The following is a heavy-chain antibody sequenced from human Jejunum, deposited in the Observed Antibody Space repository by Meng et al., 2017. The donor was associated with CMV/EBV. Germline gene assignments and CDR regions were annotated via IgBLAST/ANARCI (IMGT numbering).Heavy chain of an antibody. CDR1: DASISSRSYY. V-gene: IGHV4-39*07. D-gene: IGHD3-3*01. CDR2: VYKSGTT. CDR3: ARVMALWSTYYFDY. Sequence: DASISSRSYYWAWLRQPPGKGLEWIASVYKSGTTYNNPSLRSRVTISMDTSNNQFSLDLRSVTAADTAVYYCARVMALWSTYYFDYWGQGKMVTVSS. J-gene: IGHJ4*02.